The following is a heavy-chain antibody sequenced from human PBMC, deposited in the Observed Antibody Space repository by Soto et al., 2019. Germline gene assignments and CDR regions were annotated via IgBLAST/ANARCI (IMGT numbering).Heavy chain of an antibody. CDR2: INPGSGAA. Sequence: QVQLVQSGAEVKKPGASVKISCTASGYTVTTHYMHWVRQAPGRGLEWMGAINPGSGAAKYTQTFPDSATIPKDTCTSAVYMEMSALGSEDTAVVYCARGGEVGVAGSAAFDMWGQGTMVTASS. J-gene: IGHJ3*02. CDR1: GYTVTTHY. V-gene: IGHV1-46*01. D-gene: IGHD3-3*01. CDR3: ARGGEVGVAGSAAFDM.